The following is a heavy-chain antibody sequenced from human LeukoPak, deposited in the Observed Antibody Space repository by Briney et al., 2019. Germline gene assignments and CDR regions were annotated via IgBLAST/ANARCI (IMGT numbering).Heavy chain of an antibody. CDR1: GFTFSDYY. Sequence: GGSLRLSCAASGFTFSDYYMSWIRQAPGKGLEWVSYISSSGSTIYYADSVKGRFTISRDNAKNSLYLQMNSLRAEDTAVYYCARDLCGGDCYSRSFFYYYYGMDVWGQGTTVTVSS. J-gene: IGHJ6*02. D-gene: IGHD2-21*02. CDR2: ISSSGSTI. V-gene: IGHV3-11*01. CDR3: ARDLCGGDCYSRSFFYYYYGMDV.